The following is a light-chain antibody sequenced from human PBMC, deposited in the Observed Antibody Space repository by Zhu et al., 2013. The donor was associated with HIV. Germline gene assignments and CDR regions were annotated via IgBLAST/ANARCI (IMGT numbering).Light chain of an antibody. J-gene: IGKJ5*01. CDR2: DAS. Sequence: DIVMTQSPDSLAVSLGERATINCKSSQSVFSSSNNKNYLAWYQQAPGQPPRLLIYDASKRAAGVPDRFSGSGSGTDFTLTINRLEPQDFAVYYCQQYGMSPEFGPGTRLDIK. CDR1: QSVFSSSNNKNY. CDR3: QQYGMSPE. V-gene: IGKV4-1*01.